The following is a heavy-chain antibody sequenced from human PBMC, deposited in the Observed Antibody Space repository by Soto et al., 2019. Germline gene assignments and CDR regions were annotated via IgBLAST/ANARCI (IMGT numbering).Heavy chain of an antibody. D-gene: IGHD5-12*01. V-gene: IGHV2-26*01. Sequence: ASGPTLVNPPETLTLTCTVSGFSLSNARMGFSWIRQPPGKALEWLAHIFSNDEKSYSTSLKSRLTISKDTSKSQVVLTMTNMDPVDTAKYYCARIRLHSGYDFNFDYWGQGTPVTVSS. CDR1: GFSLSNARMG. CDR2: IFSNDEK. J-gene: IGHJ4*02. CDR3: ARIRLHSGYDFNFDY.